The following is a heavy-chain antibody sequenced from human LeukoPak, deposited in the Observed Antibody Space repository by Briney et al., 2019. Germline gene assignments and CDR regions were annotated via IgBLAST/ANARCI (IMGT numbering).Heavy chain of an antibody. J-gene: IGHJ6*03. V-gene: IGHV4-39*07. D-gene: IGHD3-10*01. CDR3: AREDVTMVRGVPYYYYYMDV. Sequence: SETLSLTCTVSGGSISSSSYYWAWIRQPPGKGLEWIGSIHYSGSTYYNPSLQSRVTISVDTSKNQFSLKLSSVTAADTAVYYCAREDVTMVRGVPYYYYYMDVWGKGTTVTISS. CDR2: IHYSGST. CDR1: GGSISSSSYY.